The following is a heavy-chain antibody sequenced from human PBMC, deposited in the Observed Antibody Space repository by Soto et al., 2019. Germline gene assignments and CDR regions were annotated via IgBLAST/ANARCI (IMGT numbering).Heavy chain of an antibody. CDR3: ARVGGSYNYYYYGMDV. D-gene: IGHD1-26*01. J-gene: IGHJ6*02. Sequence: SVKVSCKASGGTFSSYAISWVRQAPGQGLEWMGGIIPIFGTANYAQKFQGRVTITADESTSTAYMELSSLRSEDTAVYYCARVGGSYNYYYYGMDVWGQGTTVTVSS. V-gene: IGHV1-69*13. CDR2: IIPIFGTA. CDR1: GGTFSSYA.